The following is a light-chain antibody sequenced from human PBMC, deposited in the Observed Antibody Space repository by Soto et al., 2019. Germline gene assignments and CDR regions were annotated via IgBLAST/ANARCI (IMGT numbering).Light chain of an antibody. V-gene: IGLV2-14*03. CDR2: DVS. CDR3: NSYTGTSSRYV. J-gene: IGLJ1*01. CDR1: SSDIGTYNY. Sequence: QSVLTQPASVSGSPGQSITISCTGTSSDIGTYNYVSWYQQHTGKAPKLMIFDVSYRPSGVSNRFSGSKSDNTASLTISGRQAEDEDDYYCNSYTGTSSRYVFGTGTKLTVL.